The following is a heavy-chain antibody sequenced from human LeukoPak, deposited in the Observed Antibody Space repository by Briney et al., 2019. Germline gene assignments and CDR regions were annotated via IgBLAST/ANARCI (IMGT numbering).Heavy chain of an antibody. V-gene: IGHV3-53*01. CDR2: IYSGGST. CDR1: GFTVSSNY. CDR3: ARDYYDSSGYEVLYYFDY. Sequence: GGSLRLSCAASGFTVSSNYMTWVRQAPGKGLEWVSVIYSGGSTYYADSVKGRFTVSRDNSKNTLYLQMNSLRAEDTAVYYCARDYYDSSGYEVLYYFDYWGQGTLVTVSS. J-gene: IGHJ4*02. D-gene: IGHD3-22*01.